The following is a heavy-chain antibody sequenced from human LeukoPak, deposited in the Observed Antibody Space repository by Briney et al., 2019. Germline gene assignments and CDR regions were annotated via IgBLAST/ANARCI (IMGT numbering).Heavy chain of an antibody. Sequence: GGSLRLSCAASGFMFSDFWMTWVRQAPGKGLEWVGFIRSKAYGGTTEYAASVKGRFSISRDDSKSIAYLQMNSLKIEDTAVYYCTRDPEAAAGYLFDYWGQGTLVTVSS. V-gene: IGHV3-49*04. D-gene: IGHD6-13*01. CDR1: GFMFSDFW. CDR3: TRDPEAAAGYLFDY. CDR2: IRSKAYGGTT. J-gene: IGHJ4*02.